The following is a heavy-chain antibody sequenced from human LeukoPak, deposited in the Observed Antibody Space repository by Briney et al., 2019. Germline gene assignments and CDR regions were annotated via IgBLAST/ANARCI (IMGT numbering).Heavy chain of an antibody. J-gene: IGHJ4*02. CDR3: AKQLGYCSDGSCYFPY. V-gene: IGHV3-23*01. CDR2: ISNNGGYT. Sequence: GGSLRLSCAASGFTFSSSAMSWVRQAPGKGLEWVSAISNNGGYTYYADSVQGRFTISRDNSKSTLYLQMNSLKAEDTAVYYCAKQLGYCSDGSCYFPYWGQGTLVTVSS. CDR1: GFTFSSSA. D-gene: IGHD2-15*01.